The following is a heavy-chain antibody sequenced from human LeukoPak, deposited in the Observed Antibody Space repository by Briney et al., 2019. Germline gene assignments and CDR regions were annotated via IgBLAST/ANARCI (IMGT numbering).Heavy chain of an antibody. D-gene: IGHD3-16*01. J-gene: IGHJ4*02. CDR1: GFTFSNAW. CDR2: IKSKTDGGTT. CDR3: TTSPTFGGANY. Sequence: GGSLRLSCAASGFTFSNAWMSWVRQAPGKGLEWDGRIKSKTDGGTTDYAAPVKGRFTISRDDSKNTLYLQMNSLKTEDTAVYYCTTSPTFGGANYWGQGTLVTVSS. V-gene: IGHV3-15*01.